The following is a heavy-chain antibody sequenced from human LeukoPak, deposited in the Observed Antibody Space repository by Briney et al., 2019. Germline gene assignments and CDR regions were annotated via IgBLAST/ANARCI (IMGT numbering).Heavy chain of an antibody. CDR1: GYTLTALA. CDR2: FDSEEYDT. D-gene: IGHD4-17*01. V-gene: IGHV1-24*01. CDR3: ATLEPEPGDFGGLAY. J-gene: IGHJ4*02. Sequence: ASVKVSCKVSGYTLTALALHWVRQAPGKGLEWIGGFDSEEYDTIYAQKFQGRVTMTEDTSTDTAYMELSSLSFEDTAVYYCATLEPEPGDFGGLAYWGQGTLVTVSS.